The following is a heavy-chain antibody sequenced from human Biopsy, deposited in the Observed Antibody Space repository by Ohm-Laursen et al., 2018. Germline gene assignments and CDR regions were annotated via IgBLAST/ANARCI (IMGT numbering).Heavy chain of an antibody. CDR3: ARSVDITVVRGYYFDF. Sequence: SDTLSLTWAVYGGPFSGYFWTWIRQAPRKGLEWIGEIDHTGGTNYNPSLKSRVNISQDRSKNQFSLRLDSVTAADTAVYYCARSVDITVVRGYYFDFWGQGTLVTVSS. J-gene: IGHJ4*02. CDR2: IDHTGGT. D-gene: IGHD3-10*01. CDR1: GGPFSGYF. V-gene: IGHV4-34*01.